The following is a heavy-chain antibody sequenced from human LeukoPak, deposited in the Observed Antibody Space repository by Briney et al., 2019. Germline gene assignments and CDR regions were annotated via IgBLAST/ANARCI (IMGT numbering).Heavy chain of an antibody. Sequence: GASVKVSCKASGYTFTNYGLTWVRQAPGQGPEWMGWISGYNGNTNYARKFHGRVTMATDTLTSTVYMELRSLTSDDTAVYYCARDNRDGSWSWFDPWGQGTLVIVSS. CDR3: ARDNRDGSWSWFDP. CDR2: ISGYNGNT. V-gene: IGHV1-18*04. J-gene: IGHJ5*02. D-gene: IGHD6-13*01. CDR1: GYTFTNYG.